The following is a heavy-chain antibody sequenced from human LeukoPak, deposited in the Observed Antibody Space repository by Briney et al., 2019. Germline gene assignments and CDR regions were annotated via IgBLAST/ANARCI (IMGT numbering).Heavy chain of an antibody. J-gene: IGHJ4*02. V-gene: IGHV4-38-2*02. CDR2: IYHSGST. D-gene: IGHD3-22*01. Sequence: SETLSLTCTVSGGSISSYYWGWIRQPPGKGLEWIGSIYHSGSTYYNPSLKSRVTISVDTSKNQFSLKLSSVTAADTAVYYCARDRYYYDSSGHWYWGQGTLVTVSS. CDR3: ARDRYYYDSSGHWY. CDR1: GGSISSYY.